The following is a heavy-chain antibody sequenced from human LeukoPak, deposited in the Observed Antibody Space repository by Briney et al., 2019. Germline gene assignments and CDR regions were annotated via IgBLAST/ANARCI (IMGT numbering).Heavy chain of an antibody. V-gene: IGHV3-23*01. CDR3: ARGGSYPGC. CDR2: ISGSGGTT. CDR1: GFTFNNYA. D-gene: IGHD1-26*01. Sequence: GGSLRLSCAASGFTFNNYAMNWVRQAPGKGLEWVSVISGSGGTTYYADSVKGRFTISRDSSKNTLYLQMNSLRVEDTAIYYCARGGSYPGCWGQGTLVTVSS. J-gene: IGHJ4*02.